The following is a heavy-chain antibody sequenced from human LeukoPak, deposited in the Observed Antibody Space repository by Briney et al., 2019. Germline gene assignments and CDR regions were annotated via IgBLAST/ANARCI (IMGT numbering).Heavy chain of an antibody. J-gene: IGHJ4*02. CDR1: DGSISSNSYY. Sequence: PSETLSLTCTVSDGSISSNSYYWGWIRQPPGKGLEWIGSISYSGRTYYNPSLESRVTISVDASKNQFSLELNSVTAADTAVYYCARPGLSYSSSRNHFDYWGQGTLVTVSS. CDR2: ISYSGRT. V-gene: IGHV4-39*01. D-gene: IGHD6-6*01. CDR3: ARPGLSYSSSRNHFDY.